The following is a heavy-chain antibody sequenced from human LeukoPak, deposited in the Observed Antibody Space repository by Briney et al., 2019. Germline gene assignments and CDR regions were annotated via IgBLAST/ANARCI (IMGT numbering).Heavy chain of an antibody. J-gene: IGHJ4*02. Sequence: GGSLKLSCAPSGFIFSDSTLHWVRQASGKGPEWVGRIGSKRNNYATKYADSVRGRFTISRDDSKNTACLQMNSLKIEDTAMYYCTRGRYGSGSFDYWGQGTLVTVSS. D-gene: IGHD3-10*01. V-gene: IGHV3-73*01. CDR2: IGSKRNNYAT. CDR1: GFIFSDST. CDR3: TRGRYGSGSFDY.